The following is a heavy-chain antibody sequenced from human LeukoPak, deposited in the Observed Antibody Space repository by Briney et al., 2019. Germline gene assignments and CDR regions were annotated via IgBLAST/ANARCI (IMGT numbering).Heavy chain of an antibody. J-gene: IGHJ3*02. V-gene: IGHV4-59*01. Sequence: SETLSLTCTVSGGSISSYYWSWIRQPPGKGLEWIGYIYYSGSTNYNPSLKSRVTISVDTSKNQFSLKLSSVTAADTAVYYCARGSPITIFGVVPPYAFDIWGQGTMVTVSS. D-gene: IGHD3-3*01. CDR2: IYYSGST. CDR3: ARGSPITIFGVVPPYAFDI. CDR1: GGSISSYY.